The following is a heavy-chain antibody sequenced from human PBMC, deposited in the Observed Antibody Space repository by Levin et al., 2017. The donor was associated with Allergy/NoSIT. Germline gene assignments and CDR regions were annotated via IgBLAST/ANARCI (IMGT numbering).Heavy chain of an antibody. Sequence: SQTLSLTFTVSGGSISSYYWSWIRQPPGKGLEWIGYIYYSGSTNYNPSLKSRVTISVDTSKNQFSLKLSSVTAADTAVYYCARVLATRDILTGYRQPYWYFDLWGRGTLVTVSS. J-gene: IGHJ2*01. D-gene: IGHD3-9*01. CDR1: GGSISSYY. CDR2: IYYSGST. CDR3: ARVLATRDILTGYRQPYWYFDL. V-gene: IGHV4-59*01.